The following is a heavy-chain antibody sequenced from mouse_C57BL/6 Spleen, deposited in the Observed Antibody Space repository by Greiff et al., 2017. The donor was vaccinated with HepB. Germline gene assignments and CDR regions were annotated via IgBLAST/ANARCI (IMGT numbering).Heavy chain of an antibody. D-gene: IGHD1-1*01. CDR2: ISSGSSTI. Sequence: EVQLVESGGGLVKPGGSLKLSCAASGFTFSDYGMHWVRQAPEKGLEWVAYISSGSSTIYYADTVKGRFTISRDNAKNTLCLQMTSLRSEDTAMYYCATSYYYGRHYFDYWGQGTTLTVSS. CDR1: GFTFSDYG. CDR3: ATSYYYGRHYFDY. V-gene: IGHV5-17*01. J-gene: IGHJ2*01.